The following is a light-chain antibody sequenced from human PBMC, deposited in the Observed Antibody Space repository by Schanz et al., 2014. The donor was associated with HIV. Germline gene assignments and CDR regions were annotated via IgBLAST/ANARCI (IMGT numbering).Light chain of an antibody. CDR1: QSVTSNL. V-gene: IGKV3-20*01. Sequence: EIVLTQSPGTLSLSPGERAALSCRASQSVTSNLLAWYQQKPGQAPRLLIFGASKRATGIPDRFSGSESGTDFTLTINRMEPEDYAVYYCQQYGVSPPWTFGQGTKVEIK. J-gene: IGKJ1*01. CDR3: QQYGVSPPWT. CDR2: GAS.